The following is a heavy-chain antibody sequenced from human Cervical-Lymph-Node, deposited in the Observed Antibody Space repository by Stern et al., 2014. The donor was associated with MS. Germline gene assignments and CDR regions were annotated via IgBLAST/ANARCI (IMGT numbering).Heavy chain of an antibody. CDR3: ATNPGSSWTFEY. Sequence: EVQLVESGGDLVQPGGSLRLSCTSSGFILSSYAMSWVRQAPGKGLEWVSAISGSGISTFYTDSVKGRFTISRDNSKNTLYLQMNSLRAEDTAIYFCATNPGSSWTFEYWGQGTLVTVSS. CDR1: GFILSSYA. CDR2: ISGSGIST. V-gene: IGHV3-23*04. J-gene: IGHJ4*02. D-gene: IGHD6-13*01.